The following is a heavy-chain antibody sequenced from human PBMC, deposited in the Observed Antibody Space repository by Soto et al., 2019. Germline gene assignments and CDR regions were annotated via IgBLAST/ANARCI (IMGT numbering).Heavy chain of an antibody. Sequence: QVQLVESGGGVVQPGRSLRLSCAASGFTFSSYAMHWVRQAPGKGLEWVAVISYDGSNKYYEDSVKGRFTISRDNSKNTLYLQMNSLRAEDTAVYYCARLHPQSDIVVVVAATPGVFSDYWGQRTLVTVSS. CDR3: ARLHPQSDIVVVVAATPGVFSDY. J-gene: IGHJ4*02. V-gene: IGHV3-30-3*01. D-gene: IGHD2-15*01. CDR1: GFTFSSYA. CDR2: ISYDGSNK.